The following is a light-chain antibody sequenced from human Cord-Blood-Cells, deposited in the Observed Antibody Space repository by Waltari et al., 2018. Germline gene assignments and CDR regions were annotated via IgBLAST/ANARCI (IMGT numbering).Light chain of an antibody. J-gene: IGKJ1*01. V-gene: IGKV3-11*01. CDR1: QSVSSY. Sequence: EIVLTQSPATLSLSPGERATLSCRASQSVSSYLAWYQPKPGQAPRLLIYDASNRATGIPARFSGRGSGTDFTLTISSLEPEDFAVYYCQQRSKWPGTFGQGTKVEIK. CDR3: QQRSKWPGT. CDR2: DAS.